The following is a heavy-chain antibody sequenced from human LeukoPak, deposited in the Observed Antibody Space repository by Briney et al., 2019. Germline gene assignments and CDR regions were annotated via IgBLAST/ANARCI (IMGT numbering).Heavy chain of an antibody. J-gene: IGHJ4*02. D-gene: IGHD3-10*01. CDR3: ARDRYYCGSGSYYPE. CDR1: VGTFSSYA. CDR2: IIPILGIA. Sequence: SVKVSCKASVGTFSSYAISWVRQAPGQGLEWMGRIIPILGIANYPQKFQGRVTITADKSTSTAYMELSSLRSEDTAVYCCARDRYYCGSGSYYPEGGEGTLATVSS. V-gene: IGHV1-69*04.